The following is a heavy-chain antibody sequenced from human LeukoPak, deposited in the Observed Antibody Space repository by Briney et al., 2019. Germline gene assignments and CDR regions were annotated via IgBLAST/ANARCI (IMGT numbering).Heavy chain of an antibody. CDR1: GVSMTNYQ. Sequence: SETLSLTCTVSGVSMTNYQWSWIRRPPGKGLEWIGYISYTGSTNYNPSLKSRLTISIDTSKSQFSLRLSSVTAADTAVYYCARIIYSSGWYFDYWGQGTLVTVSS. CDR3: ARIIYSSGWYFDY. J-gene: IGHJ4*02. V-gene: IGHV4-59*08. D-gene: IGHD6-19*01. CDR2: ISYTGST.